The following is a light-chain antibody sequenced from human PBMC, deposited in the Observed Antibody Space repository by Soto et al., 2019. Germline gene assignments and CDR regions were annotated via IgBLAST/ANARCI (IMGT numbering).Light chain of an antibody. J-gene: IGLJ1*01. CDR3: SSYKAGGTI. Sequence: QSALTQPASVSGSPGQSITISCTGTSGDVGGYYYVSWYQQLPGKAPKLMISEVSNRPSGVSNRFSGSKSGNTASLTISGLQAEDEDDYYCSSYKAGGTIFGTGTKVTVL. CDR1: SGDVGGYYY. CDR2: EVS. V-gene: IGLV2-14*01.